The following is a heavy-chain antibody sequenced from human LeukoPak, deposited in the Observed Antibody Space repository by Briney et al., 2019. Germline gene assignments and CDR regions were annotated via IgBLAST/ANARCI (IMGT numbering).Heavy chain of an antibody. Sequence: PGGSLRLSCAATGFTFSSFAMSWVRQAPGKGLGWVADISDSGGSTNYADSVEGHFTISRDNFKDTLFLQMSSLRAEDTAVYYCAKRGARDGSYYAFDIWGQGTRVTVSS. CDR2: ISDSGGST. CDR3: AKRGARDGSYYAFDI. CDR1: GFTFSSFA. D-gene: IGHD1-26*01. J-gene: IGHJ3*02. V-gene: IGHV3-23*01.